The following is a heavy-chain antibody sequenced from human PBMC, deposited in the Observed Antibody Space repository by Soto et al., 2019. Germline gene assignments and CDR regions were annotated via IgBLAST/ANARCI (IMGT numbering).Heavy chain of an antibody. CDR2: INYIGRT. CDR1: GGAISSDY. J-gene: IGHJ4*02. CDR3: ARLWGWSVAY. D-gene: IGHD3-16*01. V-gene: IGHV4-59*08. Sequence: QVQLQESGPGLVKPSETLSLTFTVSGGAISSDYCSWIRQPPGKGLEWIGYINYIGRTNNNPSLKSRVTISVDTSKNQFSLKLSSVTAADTAVYYCARLWGWSVAYWGQGTLVTLSS.